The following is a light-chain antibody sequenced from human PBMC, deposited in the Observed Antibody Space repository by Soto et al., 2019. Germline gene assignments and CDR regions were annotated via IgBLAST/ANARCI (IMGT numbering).Light chain of an antibody. V-gene: IGKV1-5*01. Sequence: DIQMTQSPSTQSASVGDRVTITCRASQSISSWLAWYQQKPGKAPKLLIYDASSLEGGVPSRFSGSGSATEFTLTISSLQPDDFATYYCQQYNNYWTFGQGTKVDIK. CDR3: QQYNNYWT. CDR2: DAS. CDR1: QSISSW. J-gene: IGKJ1*01.